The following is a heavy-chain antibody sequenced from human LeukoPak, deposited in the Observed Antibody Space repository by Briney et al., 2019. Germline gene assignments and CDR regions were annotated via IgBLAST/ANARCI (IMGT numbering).Heavy chain of an antibody. CDR1: GFTFSSYS. D-gene: IGHD1-26*01. V-gene: IGHV3-48*01. CDR2: ISSSSSTI. Sequence: GGSLRLSCAAPGFTFSSYSMNWVRQAPGKGLEWVSYISSSSSTIYYADSVKGRFTISRDNAKNSLYLQMNSLRAEDTAVYYCARDLVGGSLDYWGQGTLVTVSS. CDR3: ARDLVGGSLDY. J-gene: IGHJ4*02.